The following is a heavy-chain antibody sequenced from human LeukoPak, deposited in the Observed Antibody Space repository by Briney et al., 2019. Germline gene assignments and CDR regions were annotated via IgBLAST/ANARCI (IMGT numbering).Heavy chain of an antibody. CDR2: INHSGST. CDR1: GGSFSDYY. Sequence: TSETLSLTCAVYGGSFSDYYWSWIRQPPGKGLEWIGEINHSGSTNYNPSLKSRVTISVDTSKNQFSLKLSSVTAADTAVYYCAGSIAARLDYRGQGTLVTVSS. V-gene: IGHV4-34*01. CDR3: AGSIAARLDY. D-gene: IGHD6-6*01. J-gene: IGHJ4*02.